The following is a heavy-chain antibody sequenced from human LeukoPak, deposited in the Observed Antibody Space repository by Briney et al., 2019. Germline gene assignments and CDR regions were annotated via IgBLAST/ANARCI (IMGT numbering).Heavy chain of an antibody. CDR1: GFTFSSYW. CDR3: AREGVVAATPFDY. CDR2: INSDGSST. Sequence: GGSLRLSCAASGFTFSSYWVHWVRQAPGKGLVWVSRINSDGSSTNYADSVKGRFTISRYNAKNTLYLQMNSLRAEDTAVYYCAREGVVAATPFDYCGQGTLVSVSS. J-gene: IGHJ4*02. D-gene: IGHD2-15*01. V-gene: IGHV3-74*01.